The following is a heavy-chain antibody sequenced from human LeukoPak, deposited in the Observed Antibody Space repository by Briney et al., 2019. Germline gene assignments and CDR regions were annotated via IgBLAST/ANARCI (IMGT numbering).Heavy chain of an antibody. CDR3: ARGGDYGVKIDY. CDR2: ISASGGNT. D-gene: IGHD3-16*01. V-gene: IGHV3-23*01. Sequence: PGGTLRLSCAASGFSFSSHGMSWVRQAPGKGLEWVSGISASGGNTYYADSVKGRFTISRDNSKNTLYLQLNTLRADDTAVYYCARGGDYGVKIDYWGQGTLVIVSS. CDR1: GFSFSSHG. J-gene: IGHJ4*02.